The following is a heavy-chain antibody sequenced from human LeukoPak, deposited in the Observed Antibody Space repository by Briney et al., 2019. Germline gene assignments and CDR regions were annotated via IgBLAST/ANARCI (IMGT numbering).Heavy chain of an antibody. Sequence: PGGSLRLSCAAPGITFSNYNMNWVRQAPGKGLEWISSITSSRSYTFYADSVKGRFTISRDNAKNSLYLQMNSLRVEDTAIYYCARDPYNGAYSEGYYYYYMDVWGKGTTVTVSS. CDR2: ITSSRSYT. V-gene: IGHV3-21*01. D-gene: IGHD1-1*01. J-gene: IGHJ6*03. CDR1: GITFSNYN. CDR3: ARDPYNGAYSEGYYYYYMDV.